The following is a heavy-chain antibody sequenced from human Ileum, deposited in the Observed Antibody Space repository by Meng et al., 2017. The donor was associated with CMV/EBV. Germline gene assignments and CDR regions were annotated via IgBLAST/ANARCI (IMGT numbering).Heavy chain of an antibody. V-gene: IGHV3-30*02. CDR2: IQDDGSKK. CDR3: VKGINYASFDP. CDR1: GFSLSMYG. D-gene: IGHD3-16*01. J-gene: IGHJ5*02. Sequence: GGSLRLSCTASGFSLSMYGIHWVRQPQGKGLEWMAFIQDDGSKKSYANSVKGRFTISRDNSKNTLYLQMNTLRVEDTALYYCVKGINYASFDPWGHGNLVNGAS.